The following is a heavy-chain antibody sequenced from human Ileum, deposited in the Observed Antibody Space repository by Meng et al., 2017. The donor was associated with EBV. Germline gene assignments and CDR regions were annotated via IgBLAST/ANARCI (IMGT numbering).Heavy chain of an antibody. V-gene: IGHV3-74*01. J-gene: IGHJ5*01. D-gene: IGHD2-15*01. Sequence: EVQLVESXXGLVQXGGSLRLSCAALGFTFSSYYRHWVRQAPGKGLVWVSQIKSDGSSTGYADSAKGRFTISRDNAKNTLYLQMNSLRAEDTAVYYCVKDGYCSGGSCDGGFGFDSWGQGALVTVAS. CDR2: IKSDGSST. CDR1: GFTFSSYY. CDR3: VKDGYCSGGSCDGGFGFDS.